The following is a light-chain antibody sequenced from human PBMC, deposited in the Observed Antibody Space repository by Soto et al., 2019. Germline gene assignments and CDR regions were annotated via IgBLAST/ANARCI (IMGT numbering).Light chain of an antibody. CDR3: QQYSTYTTRT. J-gene: IGKJ1*01. CDR1: QSISRY. V-gene: IGKV1-5*01. Sequence: DIQMSQSASSLSASVGDRITITCRASQSISRYLNWYQHNPGKAPKLLINAASSLERGVPSRFSGGGSGTDFTLTISSLQPDDFATYYCQQYSTYTTRTFGQGTKVDIK. CDR2: AAS.